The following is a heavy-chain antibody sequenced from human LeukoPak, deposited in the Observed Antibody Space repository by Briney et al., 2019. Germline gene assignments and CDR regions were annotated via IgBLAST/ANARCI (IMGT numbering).Heavy chain of an antibody. V-gene: IGHV4-31*03. D-gene: IGHD6-19*01. CDR3: ARDRVPAGPGSSGWVDY. J-gene: IGHJ4*02. CDR2: IYYSGST. CDR1: GGSISSGGYY. Sequence: TSQTLSLTCTVSGGSISSGGYYWSWIRQHPGKGLEWIGYIYYSGSTYYNPSLKSRVTISVDRSKNQFSLKLSSVTAADTAVYYCARDRVPAGPGSSGWVDYWGQGTLVTVSS.